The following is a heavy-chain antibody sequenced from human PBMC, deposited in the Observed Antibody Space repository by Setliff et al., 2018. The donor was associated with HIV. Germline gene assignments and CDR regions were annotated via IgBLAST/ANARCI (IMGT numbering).Heavy chain of an antibody. CDR1: GGSFSGYY. Sequence: SETLSLTCAVYGGSFSGYYWSWIRQPPGKGLEWIGEINHSGSTNYNPSLKSRVTMSVDASKNQFSLKLSSVTAADTAVYYCARVSDLYSHDSNDYRIDAFDVWGQGTMVTVSS. J-gene: IGHJ3*01. D-gene: IGHD3-22*01. CDR2: INHSGST. CDR3: ARVSDLYSHDSNDYRIDAFDV. V-gene: IGHV4-34*01.